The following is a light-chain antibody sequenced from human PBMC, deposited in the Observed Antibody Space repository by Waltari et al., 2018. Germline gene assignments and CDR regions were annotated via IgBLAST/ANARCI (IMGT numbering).Light chain of an antibody. V-gene: IGLV1-51*01. J-gene: IGLJ2*01. CDR1: GSHIGNIP. CDR3: ATWSGSLRGVV. CDR2: DNN. Sequence: VLTQPHSVSAAPGQQVTISCSVCGSHIGNIPVSRYQQVPGTAPKLLIYDNNQRPSWIPDRFSGSQAGTSATLGITGLQTGDAADYYCATWSGSLRGVVFGGGTKLTVL.